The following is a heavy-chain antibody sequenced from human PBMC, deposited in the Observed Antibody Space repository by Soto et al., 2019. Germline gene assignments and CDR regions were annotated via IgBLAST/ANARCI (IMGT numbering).Heavy chain of an antibody. CDR2: VFGNGAGTP. Sequence: SQTLCLTCSVSCGSFTGVYWSWIRQPAGKGLQWIGRVFGNGAGTPIYNSLLKSRARMSADPSKRQFSLTLTSVTAADTAVYYCARDLPPYGGRRSPPTGAFEDWGQGILVTVSS. CDR3: ARDLPPYGGRRSPPTGAFED. V-gene: IGHV4-4*07. J-gene: IGHJ4*02. D-gene: IGHD2-15*01. CDR1: CGSFTGVY.